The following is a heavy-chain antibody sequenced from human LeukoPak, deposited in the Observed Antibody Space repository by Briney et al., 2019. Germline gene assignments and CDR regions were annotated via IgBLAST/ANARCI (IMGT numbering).Heavy chain of an antibody. CDR2: IYYSGST. D-gene: IGHD6-6*01. CDR1: GGSISSGGYY. CDR3: ARAPHDSSSPVPGFFDY. J-gene: IGHJ4*02. Sequence: KPSETLSLTCTVSGGSISSGGYYWSWIRQPPEKGLEWIGYIYYSGSTNYNPSLKSRVTISVDTSKNQFSLKLSSVTAADTAVYYCARAPHDSSSPVPGFFDYWGQGTLVTVSS. V-gene: IGHV4-61*08.